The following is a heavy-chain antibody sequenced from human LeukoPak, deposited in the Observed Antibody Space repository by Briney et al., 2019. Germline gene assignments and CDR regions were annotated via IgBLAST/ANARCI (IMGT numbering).Heavy chain of an antibody. D-gene: IGHD1-26*01. J-gene: IGHJ4*02. CDR3: AISYSGSYLGSFDY. Sequence: GGSLRLSCAASGFTFSSYAMSWVRQAPGKGLEWVSAISGSGGSTYYADSVKGRFTISRDNSKNTLYLQMNSLRAEDTAVYYCAISYSGSYLGSFDYWGQGTLVTVSS. CDR2: ISGSGGST. CDR1: GFTFSSYA. V-gene: IGHV3-23*01.